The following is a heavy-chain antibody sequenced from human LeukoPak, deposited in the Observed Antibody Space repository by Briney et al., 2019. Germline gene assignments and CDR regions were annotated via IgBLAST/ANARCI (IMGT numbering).Heavy chain of an antibody. Sequence: PSETLSLTCAVYGGSFSGYYWSWIRRPPGKGLEWIGEINHSGSTNYNPSLKSRVTISVDTSKNQFSLKLSSVTAADTAVYYCARFDSSGYSNYYYYYMDVWGKGTTVTVSS. J-gene: IGHJ6*03. CDR2: INHSGST. V-gene: IGHV4-34*01. CDR3: ARFDSSGYSNYYYYYMDV. D-gene: IGHD3-22*01. CDR1: GGSFSGYY.